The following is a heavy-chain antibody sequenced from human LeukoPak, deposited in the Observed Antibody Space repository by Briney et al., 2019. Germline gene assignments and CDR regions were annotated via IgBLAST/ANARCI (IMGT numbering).Heavy chain of an antibody. J-gene: IGHJ5*02. CDR2: IDYSGST. V-gene: IGHV4-59*01. CDR1: GGSISSYY. Sequence: TSPTLSLTCTVSGGSISSYYWSWIRQPPGKGLEWIGYIDYSGSTNYSPSLKRRVTISVDTSKNQFSLKLSSVTAADTAVYYCARVLGNWFDPWGQGTLVTVSS. CDR3: ARVLGNWFDP. D-gene: IGHD3-16*01.